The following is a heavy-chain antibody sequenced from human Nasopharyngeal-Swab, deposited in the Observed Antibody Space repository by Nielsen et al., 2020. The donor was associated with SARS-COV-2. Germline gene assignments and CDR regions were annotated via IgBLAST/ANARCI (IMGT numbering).Heavy chain of an antibody. CDR2: IRQDGREE. Sequence: GESLKISCAASGFFFSDFWMTWVRQAPGKGLEWVANIRQDGREEYYVDSVKGRFTISRDNAKNLLYLQMSSLRAEDTAMFYCARAGQYTSSSRADFDYWGQGTPATVSS. V-gene: IGHV3-7*03. D-gene: IGHD6-6*01. CDR1: GFFFSDFW. CDR3: ARAGQYTSSSRADFDY. J-gene: IGHJ4*02.